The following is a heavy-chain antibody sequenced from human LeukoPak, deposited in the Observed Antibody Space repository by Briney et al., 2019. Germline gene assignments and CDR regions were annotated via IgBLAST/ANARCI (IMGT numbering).Heavy chain of an antibody. CDR3: ARENNIGWYRKAAFDY. D-gene: IGHD6-19*01. CDR1: GYTFTGYY. CDR2: INPNGGGT. J-gene: IGHJ4*02. V-gene: IGHV1-2*02. Sequence: GASVKVSCKASGYTFTGYYIHWVRQAPGQGLEWMGWINPNGGGTNYAQHFQGRVTMTRDTSISTAYMELSRLRSDDTAIYYCARENNIGWYRKAAFDYWGQGTLVTVTS.